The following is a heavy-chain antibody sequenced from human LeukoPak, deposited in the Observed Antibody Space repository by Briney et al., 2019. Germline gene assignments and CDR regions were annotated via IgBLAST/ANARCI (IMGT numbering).Heavy chain of an antibody. Sequence: PSETLSLTCAVYGGSFSGYYWSWIRQPPGKGLEWIGEINHSGSTNYNPSLKSRVTISVDTSKNQFSLKLSSVTAADTAVYYGASGPMVVRDWGQGTLVTVSS. D-gene: IGHD4-23*01. J-gene: IGHJ4*02. CDR1: GGSFSGYY. V-gene: IGHV4-34*01. CDR2: INHSGST. CDR3: ASGPMVVRD.